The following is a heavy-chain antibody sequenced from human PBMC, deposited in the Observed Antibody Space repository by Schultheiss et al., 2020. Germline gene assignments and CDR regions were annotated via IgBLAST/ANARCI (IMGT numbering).Heavy chain of an antibody. CDR2: IIPIFGTA. Sequence: ASVKVSCKASGYTFTSYAMHWVRQATGQGLEWMGGIIPIFGTANYAQKFQGRVTMTRNTSISTAYMELNSLRAEDTAVYYCAGSVPQDSFWGYWGQGTLVTVSS. CDR1: GYTFTSYA. CDR3: AGSVPQDSFWGY. V-gene: IGHV1-8*02. D-gene: IGHD3-16*01. J-gene: IGHJ4*02.